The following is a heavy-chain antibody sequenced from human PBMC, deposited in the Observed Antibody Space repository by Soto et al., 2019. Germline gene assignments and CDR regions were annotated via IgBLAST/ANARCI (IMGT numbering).Heavy chain of an antibody. V-gene: IGHV1-69*01. CDR2: NIPIFGSP. D-gene: IGHD3-3*01. CDR1: GGTFSTYA. Sequence: QEQLVQSGAEIKKPGSSVKISCEASGGTFSTYAFSWVRQAPGQGIEWMGGNIPIFGSPRYAQKFQGRVTITADELQKTPHMELRRPGSYVTGLFYRTTYGADITSDFQGLPGDYFFGSDEWGQRTTVTVSS. J-gene: IGHJ6*02. CDR3: TTYGADITSDFQGLPGDYFFGSDE.